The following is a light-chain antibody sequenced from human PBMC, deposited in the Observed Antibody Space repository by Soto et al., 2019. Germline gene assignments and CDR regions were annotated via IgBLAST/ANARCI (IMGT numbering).Light chain of an antibody. V-gene: IGKV1-5*03. CDR3: QQYNTYPWT. CDR2: KTS. Sequence: DIQMTQSPSTLSAFVGERVTITCRASHYVSSSLAWYQQKPGKAPKLMIYKTSILESGVPSRFSGSASGTEFTLSISSLQPDDFATYWCQQYNTYPWTFGQGTQVDIK. J-gene: IGKJ1*01. CDR1: HYVSSS.